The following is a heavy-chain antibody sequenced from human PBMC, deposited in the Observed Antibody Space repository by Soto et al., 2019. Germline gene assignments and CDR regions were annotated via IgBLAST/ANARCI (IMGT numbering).Heavy chain of an antibody. D-gene: IGHD3-3*01. Sequence: ASVKVSCKASGYTFTSYGISWVRQAPGQGLGWMGWISAYNGNTNYAQKLQGRVTMTTDTSTSTAYMELRSLRSDDTAVYYCARVGVDTIFNGMEVWGQRTTVTVSS. CDR3: ARVGVDTIFNGMEV. CDR1: GYTFTSYG. V-gene: IGHV1-18*01. CDR2: ISAYNGNT. J-gene: IGHJ6*02.